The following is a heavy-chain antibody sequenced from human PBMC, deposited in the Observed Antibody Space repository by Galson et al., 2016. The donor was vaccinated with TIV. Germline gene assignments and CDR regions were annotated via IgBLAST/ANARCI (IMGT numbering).Heavy chain of an antibody. V-gene: IGHV3-23*01. CDR3: AKPGKSGDYSWDAFDV. D-gene: IGHD1-26*01. J-gene: IGHJ3*01. CDR2: VGVTGRLT. CDR1: GFNFHFYV. Sequence: SLRLSCAATGFNFHFYVMNWVRQAPGKGLEWVSTVGVTGRLTYYADSVKGRFSVSRDNSRNTVYLQMSGLRADDTAVYYCAKPGKSGDYSWDAFDVWGQGTVVTVSS.